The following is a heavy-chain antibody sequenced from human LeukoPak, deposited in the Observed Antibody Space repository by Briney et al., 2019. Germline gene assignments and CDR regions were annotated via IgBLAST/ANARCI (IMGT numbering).Heavy chain of an antibody. CDR2: INPNSGGT. Sequence: GASVKVSCKASGYTFTCYYMHWVRQAPGQGLEWMGWINPNSGGTNYAQKFQGRVTMTRDTSISTAYMELSRLRSDDTAVYYCARRIAAAGMCYFDYWGQGTLVTVSS. CDR1: GYTFTCYY. CDR3: ARRIAAAGMCYFDY. D-gene: IGHD6-13*01. V-gene: IGHV1-2*02. J-gene: IGHJ4*02.